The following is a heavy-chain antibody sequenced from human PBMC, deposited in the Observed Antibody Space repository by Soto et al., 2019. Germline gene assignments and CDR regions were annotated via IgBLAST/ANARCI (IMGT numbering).Heavy chain of an antibody. J-gene: IGHJ4*02. CDR3: ARVFVYYYDSSGYYFDY. Sequence: SVKVSCKASGGTFSSYAISWVRQAPGQGLEWMGGIIPIFGTANYAQKFQGRVTITADESTSTAYMELSSLRSEDTAVYYCARVFVYYYDSSGYYFDYWGQGTLVTVSS. CDR1: GGTFSSYA. V-gene: IGHV1-69*13. D-gene: IGHD3-22*01. CDR2: IIPIFGTA.